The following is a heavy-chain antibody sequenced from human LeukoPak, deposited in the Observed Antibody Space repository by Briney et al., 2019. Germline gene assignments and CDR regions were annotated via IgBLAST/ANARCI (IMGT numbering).Heavy chain of an antibody. Sequence: PSETLSLTCAVYGGSFSGYYWSWIRQPPGKGLEWIGEINHSGSTNYNPSLKSRVTISVDRSKNQFSLKLSSVTAADTAVYYCAREILTTVTEGRSGWFDPWGQGTLVTVSS. CDR2: INHSGST. CDR1: GGSFSGYY. J-gene: IGHJ5*02. CDR3: AREILTTVTEGRSGWFDP. D-gene: IGHD4-17*01. V-gene: IGHV4-34*01.